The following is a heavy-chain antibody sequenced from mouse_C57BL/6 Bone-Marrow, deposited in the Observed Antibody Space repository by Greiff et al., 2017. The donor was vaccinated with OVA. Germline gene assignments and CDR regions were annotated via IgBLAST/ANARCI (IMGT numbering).Heavy chain of an antibody. V-gene: IGHV5-9-1*02. D-gene: IGHD2-1*01. CDR2: ISSGGDYI. J-gene: IGHJ4*01. CDR1: GFTFSSYA. Sequence: EVKLMESGEGLVKPGGSLKLSCAASGFTFSSYAMSWVRQTPEKRLEWVAYISSGGDYIYYADTVKGRFTISRDNARNTLYLQMSSLKTEDTAMYYCTREAGIYYGPDDAMDYWGQGTSVTVSA. CDR3: TREAGIYYGPDDAMDY.